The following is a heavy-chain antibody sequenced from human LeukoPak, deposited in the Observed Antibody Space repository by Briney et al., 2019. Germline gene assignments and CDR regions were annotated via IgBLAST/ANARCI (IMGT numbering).Heavy chain of an antibody. J-gene: IGHJ5*01. CDR3: ARDISISWFYS. V-gene: IGHV4-39*07. D-gene: IGHD3-3*02. CDR2: IYHTGST. Sequence: PSETLSLTCTVSGAYISSDSKYWAWVRQPPGKGLQWIGSIYHTGSTFYNPSLMSRVSISIDSSKNQFSLKLSSVTVAGTALYYCARDISISWFYSWGQGTLVSVSS. CDR1: GAYISSDSKY.